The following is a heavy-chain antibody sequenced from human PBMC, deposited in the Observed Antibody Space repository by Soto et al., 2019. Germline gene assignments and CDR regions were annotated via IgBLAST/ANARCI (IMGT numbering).Heavy chain of an antibody. J-gene: IGHJ6*02. CDR3: ARVGQLRYHYYYGMDV. D-gene: IGHD1-26*01. CDR2: INPNSGGT. V-gene: IGHV1-2*02. CDR1: AYTFTAYY. Sequence: AASVKVSCKASAYTFTAYYMHWVRQAPGQGLEWMGWINPNSGGTNYAQKFQGRVTMTRDTSTSTVYMELSSLRSEDTAVYYCARVGQLRYHYYYGMDVWGQGATVTVSS.